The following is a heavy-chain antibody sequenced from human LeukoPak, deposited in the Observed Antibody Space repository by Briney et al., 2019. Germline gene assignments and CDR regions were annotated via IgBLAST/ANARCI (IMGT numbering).Heavy chain of an antibody. CDR2: ISDSSSYI. D-gene: IGHD6-13*01. V-gene: IGHV3-21*01. CDR1: GFTFNIYS. J-gene: IGHJ3*02. Sequence: GGSLRLSCAASGFTFNIYSMNWVRQAPGKGLEWVSSISDSSSYIFYADSVKGRFIVSRDNAKNSLYLQMNGLRAEDTAVYYCSRDLGRFSSTWKDAFDIWGHGTMVTVSS. CDR3: SRDLGRFSSTWKDAFDI.